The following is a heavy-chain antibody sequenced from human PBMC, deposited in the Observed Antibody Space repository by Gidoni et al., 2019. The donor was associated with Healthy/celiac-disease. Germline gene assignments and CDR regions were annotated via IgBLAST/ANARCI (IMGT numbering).Heavy chain of an antibody. D-gene: IGHD3-16*01. Sequence: EVQLLESGGGLVKPGGSLRLPFSASGFTSSSYSMNWVRQDPGKGLEWVSSISSSSSYIYYADSVKGRFTISRDNAKNSLYLQMNSLRAEDTAVYYCARAADAGGDYYMDVWGKGTTVTVSS. J-gene: IGHJ6*03. CDR1: GFTSSSYS. CDR3: ARAADAGGDYYMDV. V-gene: IGHV3-21*01. CDR2: ISSSSSYI.